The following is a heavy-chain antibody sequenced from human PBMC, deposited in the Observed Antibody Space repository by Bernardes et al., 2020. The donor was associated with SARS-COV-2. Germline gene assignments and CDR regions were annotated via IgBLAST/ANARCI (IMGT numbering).Heavy chain of an antibody. CDR1: GFSLSTSGVG. J-gene: IGHJ6*02. Sequence: SGTTLVKPTQTLTLNCTFSGFSLSTSGVGVGWIRQPPGKALEWLAFIYWIDDKRYRPSLKSRLTITKDTSKNQVVLTMTNMDPVDTGTYYCVLLPIIAVACYSFHYGLDDWGQGNTITVPS. D-gene: IGHD6-19*01. CDR2: IYWIDDK. CDR3: VLLPIIAVACYSFHYGLDD. V-gene: IGHV2-5*04.